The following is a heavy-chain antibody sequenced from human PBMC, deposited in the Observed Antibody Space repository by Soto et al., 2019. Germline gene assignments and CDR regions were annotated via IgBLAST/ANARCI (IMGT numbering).Heavy chain of an antibody. J-gene: IGHJ3*02. CDR3: ARSYGDWAFHI. CDR1: GGSISSYY. Sequence: SETLSLTCTVSGGSISSYYWSWIRQPPGKGLEWIGYIYYSGSTNYNPSLKSRVTISVDTSKNQFSLKLSSVTAADTAVYYCARSYGDWAFHIWGQGTMVTVSS. CDR2: IYYSGST. D-gene: IGHD4-17*01. V-gene: IGHV4-59*01.